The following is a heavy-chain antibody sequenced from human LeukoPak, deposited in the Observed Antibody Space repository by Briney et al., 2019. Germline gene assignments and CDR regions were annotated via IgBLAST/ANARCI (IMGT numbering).Heavy chain of an antibody. D-gene: IGHD3-3*01. CDR1: GFTFCIYS. V-gene: IGHV3-21*01. CDR3: ARGGGSGYYVPQNWFDP. Sequence: KPGGSLRLSCAASGFTFCIYSMNWVRQAPGKGLECVSYISSIGNHIYYADSVKGRFTISRDNAKNSLYLQMNSLRVEDTAVYYCARGGGSGYYVPQNWFDPWGQGALVTVSS. J-gene: IGHJ5*02. CDR2: ISSIGNHI.